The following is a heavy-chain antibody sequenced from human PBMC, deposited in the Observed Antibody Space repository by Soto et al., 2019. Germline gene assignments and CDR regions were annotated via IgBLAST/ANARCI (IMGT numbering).Heavy chain of an antibody. CDR1: GFTVSSNY. CDR2: IYSGGST. CDR3: ARLVIYSGYDTPFDY. D-gene: IGHD5-12*01. Sequence: PGGSLRLSCAASGFTVSSNYMSWVRQAPGKGLEWVSVIYSGGSTYYADSVKGRFTISRDNSKNTLYLQMNSLRAEDTAVYYCARLVIYSGYDTPFDYWGQGTLVTVSS. V-gene: IGHV3-66*01. J-gene: IGHJ4*02.